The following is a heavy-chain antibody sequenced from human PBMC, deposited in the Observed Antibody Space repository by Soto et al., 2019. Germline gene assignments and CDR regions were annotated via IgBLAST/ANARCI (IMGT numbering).Heavy chain of an antibody. CDR2: IKQDGSEK. CDR3: ARDSLYKHYDSSGYQYYGMDV. V-gene: IGHV3-7*01. J-gene: IGHJ6*02. Sequence: GGSLRLSCAASGFTFSSYWMSWVRQAPGKGLEWVANIKQDGSEKYYVDSVKGRFTISRDNAKNSLYLQMNSLRAEDTAVYYCARDSLYKHYDSSGYQYYGMDVWGQGTTVTVSS. CDR1: GFTFSSYW. D-gene: IGHD3-22*01.